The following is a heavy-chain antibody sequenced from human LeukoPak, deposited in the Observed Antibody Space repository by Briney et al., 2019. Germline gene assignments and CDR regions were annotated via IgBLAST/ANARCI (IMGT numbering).Heavy chain of an antibody. J-gene: IGHJ4*02. CDR3: AKDRQRSQLWFEPFYFDY. D-gene: IGHD5-18*01. CDR1: GFTFSSYA. V-gene: IGHV3-23*01. CDR2: ISGSGGST. Sequence: GGSLRLSCAASGFTFSSYAMSWVRQAPGKGLEWVSAISGSGGSTYYADSVKGRFTISRDNSKNTLYLQMNSLRAEDTAVYYCAKDRQRSQLWFEPFYFDYWGQGTLVTVSS.